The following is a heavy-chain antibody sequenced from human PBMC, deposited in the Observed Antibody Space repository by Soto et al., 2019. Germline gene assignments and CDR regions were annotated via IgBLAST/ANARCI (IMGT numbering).Heavy chain of an antibody. CDR3: ARDRRDGYNTFDY. Sequence: ASVKVSCKASGYTFTSYEMYCVRQVPGQGLEWMGIISPSDGSTTYAQKFQGRVTMTRDTSTSTVYMELSSLRSEDTAVYYCARDRRDGYNTFDYWGQGTLVTVSS. CDR1: GYTFTSYE. V-gene: IGHV1-46*01. J-gene: IGHJ4*02. CDR2: ISPSDGST. D-gene: IGHD5-12*01.